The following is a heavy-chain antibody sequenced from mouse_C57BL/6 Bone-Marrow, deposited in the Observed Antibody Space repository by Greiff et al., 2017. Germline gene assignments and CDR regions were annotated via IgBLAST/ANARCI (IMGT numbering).Heavy chain of an antibody. CDR1: GYTFTSYW. V-gene: IGHV1-5*01. J-gene: IGHJ4*01. CDR2: IYPGNSDT. D-gene: IGHD1-1*01. Sequence: VQLQQSGTVLARPGASVKMSCKTSGYTFTSYWMHWVKQRPGQGLEWIGAIYPGNSDTSYNQKFKGKAKLTAVTSASTAYMELSSLTNEDSAVXYCTRRGLPCSSPYYYAMDYWGQGTSVTVSS. CDR3: TRRGLPCSSPYYYAMDY.